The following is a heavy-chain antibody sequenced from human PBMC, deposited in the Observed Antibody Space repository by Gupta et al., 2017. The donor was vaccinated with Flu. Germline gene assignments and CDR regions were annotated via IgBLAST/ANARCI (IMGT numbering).Heavy chain of an antibody. V-gene: IGHV3-23*01. D-gene: IGHD2-21*01. J-gene: IGHJ6*03. CDR2: ISGSGGST. Sequence: VRQAPGKGLEWVSAISGSGGSTYYADAVKGRFTVSRDNSKNTRYLQMNSLRAEDTAVYYCAKARHCGRDCYSNYYYYMDVWGKGTTVTVSS. CDR3: AKARHCGRDCYSNYYYYMDV.